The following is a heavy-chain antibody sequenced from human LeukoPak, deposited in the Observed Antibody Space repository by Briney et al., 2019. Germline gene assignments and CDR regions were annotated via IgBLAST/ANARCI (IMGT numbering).Heavy chain of an antibody. CDR1: GGSFSGYY. V-gene: IGHV4-34*01. J-gene: IGHJ6*02. CDR2: IDHSGST. Sequence: SETLSLTCAVYGGSFSGYYWSWIRQPPGKGLEWIGEIDHSGSTNYNPSLKSRVTISVDTSKNQFSLKLSSVTAADTAVYYCARGRGAARGYYYYGMDVWGQGTTVTVSS. D-gene: IGHD1-26*01. CDR3: ARGRGAARGYYYYGMDV.